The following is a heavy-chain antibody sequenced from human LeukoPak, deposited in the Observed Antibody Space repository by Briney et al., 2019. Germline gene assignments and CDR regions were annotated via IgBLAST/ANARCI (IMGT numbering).Heavy chain of an antibody. V-gene: IGHV3-48*01. CDR1: GFTFSSYA. D-gene: IGHD2-15*01. Sequence: GGSLRLSCAASGFTFSSYAMSWVRQAPGKGLEWISYISRDSGIIYYADSVRGRFTISRDNAKNSLYLQMHSLRAEDTAVYYCVRDNPRCCGVVPANIDDYWGQGTLVTVSS. CDR3: VRDNPRCCGVVPANIDDY. CDR2: ISRDSGII. J-gene: IGHJ4*02.